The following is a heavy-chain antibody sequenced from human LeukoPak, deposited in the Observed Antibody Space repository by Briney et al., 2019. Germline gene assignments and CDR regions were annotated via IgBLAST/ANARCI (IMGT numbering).Heavy chain of an antibody. Sequence: GGSLRLSCAASGFIFSSYWMSWVRQAPGKGPEWVANIKQDGSEEVYVDSVKGRFTISRDNAKNSLFLQMNTLRAEDTAVYYCARDPYSSTWSYGMDVWGQGTTVTVSS. D-gene: IGHD6-6*01. CDR1: GFIFSSYW. CDR3: ARDPYSSTWSYGMDV. V-gene: IGHV3-7*05. J-gene: IGHJ6*02. CDR2: IKQDGSEE.